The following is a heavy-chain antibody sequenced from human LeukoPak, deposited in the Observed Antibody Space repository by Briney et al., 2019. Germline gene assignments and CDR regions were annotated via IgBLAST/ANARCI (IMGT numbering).Heavy chain of an antibody. D-gene: IGHD4-17*01. J-gene: IGHJ4*02. Sequence: GASVQVSSRASGYTFTTYGISWVRQAPGQGLEWMGWISAYNGNTNYAQKLQGRVTMTTDTSTSTAYMELRSLRSDDTAVYYCARGAPYGDYVLVYWGQGTLVSVSS. CDR1: GYTFTTYG. CDR3: ARGAPYGDYVLVY. V-gene: IGHV1-18*01. CDR2: ISAYNGNT.